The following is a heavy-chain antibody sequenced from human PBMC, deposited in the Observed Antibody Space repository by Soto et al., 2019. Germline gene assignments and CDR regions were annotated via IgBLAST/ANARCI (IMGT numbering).Heavy chain of an antibody. CDR2: ISGSGGST. J-gene: IGHJ3*02. CDR1: GFTSSSYA. CDR3: AKDSPSQTYYYDSSGISI. V-gene: IGHV3-23*01. Sequence: GGSLRLSCAASGFTSSSYAMSWVRQAPGKGLEWVSAISGSGGSTYYADSVKGRFTISRDNSKNTLYLQMNSLRAEDTAVYYCAKDSPSQTYYYDSSGISIWGQGTMVTVSS. D-gene: IGHD3-22*01.